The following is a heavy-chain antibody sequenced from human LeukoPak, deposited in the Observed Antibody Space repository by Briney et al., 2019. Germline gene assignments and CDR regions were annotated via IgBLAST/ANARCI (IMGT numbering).Heavy chain of an antibody. J-gene: IGHJ4*02. CDR1: GFTVSSNY. Sequence: PGGSLRLSCAASGFTVSSNYMSWVRQAPGKGLEWVSVIYSGGSTYYADSVKGRFTISRDNSKNTLYLQMNSLRAEDTAVYHCARDYSGNYYKGFDYWGQGTLVTVSS. D-gene: IGHD1-26*01. CDR3: ARDYSGNYYKGFDY. V-gene: IGHV3-53*05. CDR2: IYSGGST.